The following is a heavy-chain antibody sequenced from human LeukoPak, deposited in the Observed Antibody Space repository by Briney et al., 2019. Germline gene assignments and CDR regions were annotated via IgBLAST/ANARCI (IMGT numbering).Heavy chain of an antibody. CDR2: VSASGDRT. J-gene: IGHJ1*01. Sequence: GGSLRLSCAASGFTFSPFTNFAMSWVRQAPGEGLECVSVVSASGDRTYYADSVKGRFTISRDNSKKTVDLQMNSLRAEDTAVYYCARIPSNDYGDFEYFQHWGQGTLVTVSS. V-gene: IGHV3-23*01. CDR3: ARIPSNDYGDFEYFQH. CDR1: GFTFSPFTNFA. D-gene: IGHD4-17*01.